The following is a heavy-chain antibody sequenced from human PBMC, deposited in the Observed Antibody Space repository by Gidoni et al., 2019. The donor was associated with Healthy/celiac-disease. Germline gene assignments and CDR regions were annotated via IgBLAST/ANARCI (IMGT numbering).Heavy chain of an antibody. CDR1: GYSIRSGYY. V-gene: IGHV4-38-2*01. CDR3: ARWYYYDSSGYYYFDY. D-gene: IGHD3-22*01. Sequence: QVQLQESGPGLVKPSETLSLTCAVSGYSIRSGYYWGWIRQPPGKGLEWIGSIYHSGSTYYNPSLKSRVTISVDTSKNQFSLKLSSVTAADTAVYYCARWYYYDSSGYYYFDYWGQGTLVTVSS. CDR2: IYHSGST. J-gene: IGHJ4*02.